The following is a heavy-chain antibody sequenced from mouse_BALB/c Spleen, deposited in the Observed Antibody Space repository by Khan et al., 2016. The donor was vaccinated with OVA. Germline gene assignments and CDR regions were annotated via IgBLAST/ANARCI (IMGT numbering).Heavy chain of an antibody. V-gene: IGHV9-3-1*01. CDR2: INTYTGEP. J-gene: IGHJ4*01. CDR1: GYSFTNYG. Sequence: QIQLVQSGPELKKPGETVKISCKASGYSFTNYGMNWVKQSPGKALKWMGWINTYTGEPTYADDFKGRFAFSLETSASTAYLQINNLKDEDTATYFCARPPYFSYTLDHWGQGTSVTVSS. D-gene: IGHD2-10*01. CDR3: ARPPYFSYTLDH.